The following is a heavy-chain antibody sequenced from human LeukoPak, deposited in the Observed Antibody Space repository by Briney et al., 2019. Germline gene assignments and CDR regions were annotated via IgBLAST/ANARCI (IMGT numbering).Heavy chain of an antibody. D-gene: IGHD3-22*01. V-gene: IGHV4-4*02. CDR1: GDSINSIDW. J-gene: IGHJ4*02. Sequence: SETLSLTCAVSGDSINSIDWWSWVRQSPARGLEWIGEIYHSGGTNYNPSLKSRVTISVDTSKNQFSLKLSSVTAADTAVYYCARGRRRYYDSSGYLDYWGQGTLVTVSS. CDR3: ARGRRRYYDSSGYLDY. CDR2: IYHSGGT.